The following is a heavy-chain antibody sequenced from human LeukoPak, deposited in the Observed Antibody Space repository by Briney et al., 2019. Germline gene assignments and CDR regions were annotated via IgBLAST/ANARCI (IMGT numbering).Heavy chain of an antibody. J-gene: IGHJ4*02. V-gene: IGHV3-30*03. D-gene: IGHD6-19*01. CDR3: ARGKQWLIDY. CDR1: GFTFSSYG. CDR2: ISHDGGDE. Sequence: PGGSLRLSCAASGFTFSSYGMHWVRQAPGKGLEWVSLISHDGGDERYADSVKGRFTISRDNSKSTLYLQMNSLRVEDTAVYYCARGKQWLIDYWGQGTQVTVSS.